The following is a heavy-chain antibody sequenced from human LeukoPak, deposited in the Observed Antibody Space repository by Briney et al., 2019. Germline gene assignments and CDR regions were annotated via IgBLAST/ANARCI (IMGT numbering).Heavy chain of an antibody. Sequence: SETLSLTCAVSGGSISSSNWWSWVRQPPGKGLEWIGEIYHSGSTNYNPSLKSRVTISVDKSKNQFSLKLSSVTAADTAVYYCARERGGRIAAAFYYYYMDVWGKGTTVTVSS. CDR3: ARERGGRIAAAFYYYYMDV. CDR1: GGSISSSNW. J-gene: IGHJ6*03. D-gene: IGHD6-13*01. V-gene: IGHV4-4*02. CDR2: IYHSGST.